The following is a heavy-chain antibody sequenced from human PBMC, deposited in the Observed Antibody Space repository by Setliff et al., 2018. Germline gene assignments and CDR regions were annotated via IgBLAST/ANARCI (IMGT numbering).Heavy chain of an antibody. CDR2: IYDTGST. J-gene: IGHJ1*01. V-gene: IGHV4-39*02. Sequence: TFSNYAMAWIRQPPGQGLEWIGLIYDTGSTYYNPSLKSRVTISVDASKNHFSLKVHSLTVADTAVYYCAIPGYGDYFGYFRNWSQGTLVTVSS. CDR1: TFSNYA. D-gene: IGHD4-17*01. CDR3: AIPGYGDYFGYFRN.